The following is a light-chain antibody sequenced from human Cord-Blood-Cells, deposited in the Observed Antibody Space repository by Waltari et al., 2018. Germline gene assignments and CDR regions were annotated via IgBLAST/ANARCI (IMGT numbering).Light chain of an antibody. CDR2: EDS. Sequence: SYELTQPPSVSVSPGQTARITCSGDALPKKYAYWSQQKSGQAPVLVIYEDSKRPSGISERFSGSSSGTMATLTISGAQVEDEADYYCYSTDSSGNHYVFGTGTKVTVL. CDR1: ALPKKY. J-gene: IGLJ1*01. V-gene: IGLV3-10*01. CDR3: YSTDSSGNHYV.